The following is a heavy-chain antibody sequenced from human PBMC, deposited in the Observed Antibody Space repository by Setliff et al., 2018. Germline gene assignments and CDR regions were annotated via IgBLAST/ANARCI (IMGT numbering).Heavy chain of an antibody. CDR3: ARTGTHRYFDY. Sequence: SLTCAVSGYSISSGFYWGWIRQPPGKGLEWIGSIYHSGTTYYNPSLKSRVTILVDTSKNQFSLKMTSVTAADTAVYYCARTGTHRYFDYWGRGTLVTVSS. CDR1: GYSISSGFY. CDR2: IYHSGTT. J-gene: IGHJ4*02. D-gene: IGHD1-1*01. V-gene: IGHV4-38-2*01.